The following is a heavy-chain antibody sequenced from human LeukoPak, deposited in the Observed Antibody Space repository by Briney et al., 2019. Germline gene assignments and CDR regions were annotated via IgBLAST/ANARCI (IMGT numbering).Heavy chain of an antibody. CDR3: AKGRDYCSGGSCYSQLDF. V-gene: IGHV3-23*01. D-gene: IGHD2-15*01. CDR2: ISGSGGST. Sequence: GGSLRLSCAASGFTFSYYAMNWVRQAPGKGLEWVSAISGSGGSTYYADSVKGRFTISRDNSKNTPYLQMNSLRAEDTAVYYCAKGRDYCSGGSCYSQLDFWGQGTLVTVSS. CDR1: GFTFSYYA. J-gene: IGHJ4*02.